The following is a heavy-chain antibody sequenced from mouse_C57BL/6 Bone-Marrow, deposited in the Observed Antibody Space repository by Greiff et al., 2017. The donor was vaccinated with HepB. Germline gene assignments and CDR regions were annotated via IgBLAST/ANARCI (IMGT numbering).Heavy chain of an antibody. CDR1: GYSFTGYY. CDR2: INPSTGGT. D-gene: IGHD2-3*01. J-gene: IGHJ2*01. V-gene: IGHV1-42*01. Sequence: VQLQQSGPELVKPGASVKISCKASGYSFTGYYMNWVKQSPEKSLEWIGEINPSTGGTTNNQKFKAKATLTVDKSSSTAYMQLKSLTSEDSAVYYCARSPIYDGYYDYWGQGTTLTVSS. CDR3: ARSPIYDGYYDY.